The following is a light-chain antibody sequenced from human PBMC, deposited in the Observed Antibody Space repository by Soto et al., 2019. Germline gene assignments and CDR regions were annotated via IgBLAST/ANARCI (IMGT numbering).Light chain of an antibody. J-gene: IGLJ1*01. V-gene: IGLV2-23*02. Sequence: QSGLTQPASVSGSPGQSITISCTGSTSDIEAYDLVSWYQQHPGKAPSLIIYEVNKRPSGVSNRFSGSKSGDTASLTISGLQADDEADYYCCSYARASNYVFGTGTKVTVL. CDR2: EVN. CDR1: TSDIEAYDL. CDR3: CSYARASNYV.